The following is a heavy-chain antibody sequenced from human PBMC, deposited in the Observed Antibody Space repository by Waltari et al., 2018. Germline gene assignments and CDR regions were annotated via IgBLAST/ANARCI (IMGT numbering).Heavy chain of an antibody. CDR2: VNPNSGST. Sequence: QVQLVQSGPDVEKPGTSVKVSCKASGYTFTGYYIHWVRQAPGQGLEWMGWVNPNSGSTKFAQKFQGRVSLTRDTSISTAYMELNSLRSDDTAVYYCARVGQQLVSDVWGEGSTVTVSS. CDR3: ARVGQQLVSDV. CDR1: GYTFTGYY. J-gene: IGHJ6*02. D-gene: IGHD6-13*01. V-gene: IGHV1-2*02.